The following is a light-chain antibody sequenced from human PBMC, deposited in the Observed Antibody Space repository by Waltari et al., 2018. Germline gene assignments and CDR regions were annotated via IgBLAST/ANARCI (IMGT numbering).Light chain of an antibody. CDR2: WAS. V-gene: IGKV4-1*01. Sequence: DVVMTQSPDSLAVSLGERVTIHCKSSHPISFYSTNKNFLTWYQQKPGQPPKLLIYWASTREAGVPDRFSGSGSGTDFTLTISSLQAEDVATYYCQQYLSTPFTFGPGTKVDIK. J-gene: IGKJ3*01. CDR1: HPISFYSTNKNF. CDR3: QQYLSTPFT.